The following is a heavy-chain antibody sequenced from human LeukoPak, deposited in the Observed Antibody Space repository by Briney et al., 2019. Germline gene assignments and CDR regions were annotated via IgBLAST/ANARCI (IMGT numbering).Heavy chain of an antibody. V-gene: IGHV4-4*07. J-gene: IGHJ6*03. CDR3: ARANYYGSGSYYYCYYYYMDV. Sequence: NPSETLSLTCTVSGGSISSYYWSWIRQPAGKGLEWIGRIYTSGSTNYNPSLKSRVTMSVDTSKNQFSLKLSSVTAADTAVYYCARANYYGSGSYYYCYYYYMDVWGKGTTVTISS. D-gene: IGHD3-10*01. CDR1: GGSISSYY. CDR2: IYTSGST.